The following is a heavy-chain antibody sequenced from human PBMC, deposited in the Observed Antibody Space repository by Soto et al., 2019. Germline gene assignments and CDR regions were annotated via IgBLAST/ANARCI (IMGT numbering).Heavy chain of an antibody. CDR2: ISYDGTYQ. Sequence: GGSLRLSCAASGFMFSSFGIHWVRQAPGKGLEWVAVISYDGTYQYDDDSVKGRFTISRDNAGNTVALQMNSLRPEDTAVYYCAKQHSDLVIGAFDVWGPGAVVTVSS. CDR3: AKQHSDLVIGAFDV. CDR1: GFMFSSFG. V-gene: IGHV3-30*18. J-gene: IGHJ3*01. D-gene: IGHD4-4*01.